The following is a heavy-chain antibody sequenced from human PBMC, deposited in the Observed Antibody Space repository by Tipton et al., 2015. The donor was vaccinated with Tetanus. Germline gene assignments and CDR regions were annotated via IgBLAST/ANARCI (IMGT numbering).Heavy chain of an antibody. Sequence: GAPLSSGDYFWSWLRQSPGGGLEWIGYINSLGSTWYNPSLKSRVTISVDSSKNQFSLKLTSVTAADTAVYYCTRANHEFPKKGPFDSWGQGTLVVVS. CDR1: GAPLSSGDYF. V-gene: IGHV4-30-4*01. D-gene: IGHD3-10*01. CDR2: INSLGST. CDR3: TRANHEFPKKGPFDS. J-gene: IGHJ4*02.